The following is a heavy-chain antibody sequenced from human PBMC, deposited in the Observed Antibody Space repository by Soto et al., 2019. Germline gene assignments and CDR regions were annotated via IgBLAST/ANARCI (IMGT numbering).Heavy chain of an antibody. Sequence: EVQLVESGGGLVQPGGSLRLSCAASGFTFSSYWMHWVRQAPGKGLVWVSRINSDGSSTSYADSVKGRFTISRDNAKNTLYLQRNSLRAEDTAVYYCARDQGQYSIRHYGMDVWGQGTTVTVSS. CDR3: ARDQGQYSIRHYGMDV. V-gene: IGHV3-74*01. CDR1: GFTFSSYW. J-gene: IGHJ6*02. CDR2: INSDGSST. D-gene: IGHD5-18*01.